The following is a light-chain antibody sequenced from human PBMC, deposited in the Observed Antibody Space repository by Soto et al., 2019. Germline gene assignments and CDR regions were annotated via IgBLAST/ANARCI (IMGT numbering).Light chain of an antibody. CDR1: QSVSTY. J-gene: IGKJ5*01. CDR2: DAS. V-gene: IGKV3-11*01. CDR3: QQRSNWQIT. Sequence: EIMMTQSAATLSLSAGESATVSCRASQSVSTYLAWYQQKPGQAPRLLIYDASNRLTGIPARFRGSESGTDFTLTISSLEPDDFAVYYCQQRSNWQITFGQGTRLEIK.